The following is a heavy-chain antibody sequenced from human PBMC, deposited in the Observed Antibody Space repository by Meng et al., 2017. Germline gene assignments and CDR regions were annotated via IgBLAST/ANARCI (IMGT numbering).Heavy chain of an antibody. CDR2: ISSSSSYI. V-gene: IGHV3-21*01. CDR1: GFTFSSYS. J-gene: IGHJ3*02. D-gene: IGHD6-19*01. Sequence: GESLKISCAASGFTFSSYSMNWVRQAPGKGLEWVSSISSSSSYIYYADSVKGRFTISRDNAKNSLYLQMNSLRAEDTAVYYCASLAVAVDAFDIWGQGTMVTVSS. CDR3: ASLAVAVDAFDI.